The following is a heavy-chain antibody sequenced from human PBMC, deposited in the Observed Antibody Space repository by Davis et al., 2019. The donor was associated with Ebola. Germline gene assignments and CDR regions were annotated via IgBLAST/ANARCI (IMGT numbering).Heavy chain of an antibody. V-gene: IGHV3-48*02. CDR3: AREGFSPGFYYYYYMDV. CDR2: INSSGRTA. CDR1: GFTGSSYA. Sequence: GESLKISCGASGFTGSSYAMSWVRQAPGKGLEWVSGINSSGRTAYYADSVKGRFTISRDNAKNSLYLQMNSLRDEDTAVYYCAREGFSPGFYYYYYMDVWGKGTTVTVSS. J-gene: IGHJ6*03.